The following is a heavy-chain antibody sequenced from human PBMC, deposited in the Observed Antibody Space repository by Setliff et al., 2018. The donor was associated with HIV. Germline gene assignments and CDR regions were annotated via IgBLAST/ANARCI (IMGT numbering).Heavy chain of an antibody. CDR1: GGTFSSYV. D-gene: IGHD2-15*01. J-gene: IGHJ5*02. Sequence: SVKVSCKASGGTFSSYVISWVRQATGQWPEWMGGIIPMYGVTQYAQKLQGRVKITTDESTSTAYMELSSLRSEDTAVYYCALPYCSGGNCWSSASLPPAGWFDPWCQGTLVTVSS. CDR2: IIPMYGVT. V-gene: IGHV1-69*05. CDR3: ALPYCSGGNCWSSASLPPAGWFDP.